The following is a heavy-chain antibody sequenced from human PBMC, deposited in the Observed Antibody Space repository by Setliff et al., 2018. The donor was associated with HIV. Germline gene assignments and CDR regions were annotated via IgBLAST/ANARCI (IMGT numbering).Heavy chain of an antibody. CDR2: IYHSGTT. CDR3: ARDVGRLDYFDY. CDR1: GYSISSGYY. Sequence: SETLSLTCAVSGYSISSGYYWGWIRQPPGKGLEWVGSIYHSGTTYYNPSLKSRVTISVDTSTNQFSLNLTSVTAADTAVYYCARDVGRLDYFDYWGQGTLVTVSS. D-gene: IGHD2-15*01. J-gene: IGHJ4*02. V-gene: IGHV4-38-2*02.